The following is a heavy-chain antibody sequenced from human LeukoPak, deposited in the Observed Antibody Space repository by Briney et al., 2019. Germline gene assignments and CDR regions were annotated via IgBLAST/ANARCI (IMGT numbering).Heavy chain of an antibody. CDR2: IYYSGST. J-gene: IGHJ6*03. CDR1: GGSISSYY. Sequence: SETLSLTCTVSGGSISSYYWSWIRQPAGKGLEWIGYIYYSGSTNYNPSLKSRVTISVDTSKNQFSLKLSSVTAADTAVYYCARDTVTTSPYYYYYMDVWGKGTTVTVSS. D-gene: IGHD4-17*01. CDR3: ARDTVTTSPYYYYYMDV. V-gene: IGHV4-59*01.